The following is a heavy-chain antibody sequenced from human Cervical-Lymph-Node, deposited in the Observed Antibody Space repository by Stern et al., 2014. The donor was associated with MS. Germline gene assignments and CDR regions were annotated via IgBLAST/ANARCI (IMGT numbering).Heavy chain of an antibody. Sequence: QSRPQGKKPWASAKVSCQASGYTFTSYGISWVRQAPGQGLEWIGWISAYNGNTNYAQKLQGRVTMTTDTSTSTAYMELRSLRSDDTAVYYCARGLLGSENAFDIWGQGTMVTVSS. V-gene: IGHV1-18*01. CDR1: GYTFTSYG. D-gene: IGHD2-15*01. CDR2: ISAYNGNT. CDR3: ARGLLGSENAFDI. J-gene: IGHJ3*02.